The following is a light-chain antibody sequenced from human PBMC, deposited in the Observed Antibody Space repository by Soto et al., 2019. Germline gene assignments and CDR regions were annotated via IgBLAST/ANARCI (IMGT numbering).Light chain of an antibody. CDR1: SSNIGAGYD. J-gene: IGLJ1*01. Sequence: QPVLTQPPSVSGAPGQRVTISCTGGSSNIGAGYDVHWYQQLPGTAPKLLIYGNSNRPSGVPDRFSGSKSGTSASLAITGLQAEDEADYYCQSYDSSLSALYVFGTGTKLTVL. V-gene: IGLV1-40*01. CDR2: GNS. CDR3: QSYDSSLSALYV.